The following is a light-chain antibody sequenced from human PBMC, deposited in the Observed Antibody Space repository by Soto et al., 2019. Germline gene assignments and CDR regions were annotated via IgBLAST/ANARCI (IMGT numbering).Light chain of an antibody. CDR1: SSNIASNT. V-gene: IGLV1-44*01. Sequence: QSVLTQPPSASGTPGQRVTISCFGSSSNIASNTVYWYQQLPGMAPRLLIHTNDRRPSGVPDRFSGSKSGTSASVAISGLQSEDEADYYCLAWDDSLNGNLFGTGTKVTVL. CDR2: TND. J-gene: IGLJ1*01. CDR3: LAWDDSLNGNL.